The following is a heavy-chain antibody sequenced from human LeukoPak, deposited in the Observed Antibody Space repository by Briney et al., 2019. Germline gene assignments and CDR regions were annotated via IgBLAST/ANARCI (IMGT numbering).Heavy chain of an antibody. J-gene: IGHJ2*01. D-gene: IGHD5-12*01. CDR2: IDPEDGET. CDR1: GYTLTELS. Sequence: GASVKVSCKASGYTLTELSIHWVRQAPGKGLEWMGSIDPEDGETIYAQKFHGRVTLTADISTDTTYMDLSGLRSEDTAVYYCVKTFSGYAGLWGYFDLWGRGTLVTVSS. V-gene: IGHV1-24*01. CDR3: VKTFSGYAGLWGYFDL.